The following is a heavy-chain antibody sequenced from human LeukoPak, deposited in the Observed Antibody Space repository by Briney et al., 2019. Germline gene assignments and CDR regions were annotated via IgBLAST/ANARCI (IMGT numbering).Heavy chain of an antibody. Sequence: AGGSLRLSCAASGFTFSSYGMHWVRQAPGKGLEWVAVIWYDGSNKYYADSVKGRFTISRDNSKNTLYLQMNSLRAEDTAVYYCARDSGRVAAPANYYYYGMDVWGQGTTVTVSS. D-gene: IGHD6-13*01. CDR3: ARDSGRVAAPANYYYYGMDV. V-gene: IGHV3-33*01. J-gene: IGHJ6*02. CDR2: IWYDGSNK. CDR1: GFTFSSYG.